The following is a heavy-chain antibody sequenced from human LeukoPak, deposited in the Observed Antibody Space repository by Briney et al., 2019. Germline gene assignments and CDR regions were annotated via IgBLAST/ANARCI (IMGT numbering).Heavy chain of an antibody. CDR2: INARGDT. J-gene: IGHJ5*01. CDR3: ARGQVSAARGYNWFDC. D-gene: IGHD2-2*01. Sequence: SETLSLTCAVYGWSFNDYYWNWIRQPPGKGLEWIGEINARGDTNYNPSLKSRVTISVDTSKKQFSLRLTSMIAADTALYYCARGQVSAARGYNWFDCWGEGALVSVSS. CDR1: GWSFNDYY. V-gene: IGHV4-34*01.